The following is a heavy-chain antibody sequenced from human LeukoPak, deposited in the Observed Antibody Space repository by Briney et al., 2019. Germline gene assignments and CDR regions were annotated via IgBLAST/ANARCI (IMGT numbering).Heavy chain of an antibody. D-gene: IGHD3-22*01. Sequence: ASVKVSCKASGYTFSGYYLHWVRQAPGQGLEWMGWISAYNGHTKYAQKVQGRVTMTRDTSTSTAYMELRSLRSDDTAVYYCARDGHRRYHYDSSGREDAFDIWGQGTMVTVSS. CDR1: GYTFSGYY. V-gene: IGHV1-18*04. J-gene: IGHJ3*02. CDR3: ARDGHRRYHYDSSGREDAFDI. CDR2: ISAYNGHT.